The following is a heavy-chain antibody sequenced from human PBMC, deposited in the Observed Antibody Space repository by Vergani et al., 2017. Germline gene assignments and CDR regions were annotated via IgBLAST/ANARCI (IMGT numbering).Heavy chain of an antibody. CDR2: IGSSGPYI. D-gene: IGHD2-8*01. CDR3: ARDCTSGGCPDNYGMDV. Sequence: VQLVESGGGLVKPGGSLRLSCAASGFTFSDFSMSWVHQAPGKGLEWVAFIGSSGPYINYADSVKGRFIISRDNTNNSLFLQLRSLRAEDAAVYYCARDCTSGGCPDNYGMDVWGQGATVTVSS. CDR1: GFTFSDFS. V-gene: IGHV3-21*06. J-gene: IGHJ6*02.